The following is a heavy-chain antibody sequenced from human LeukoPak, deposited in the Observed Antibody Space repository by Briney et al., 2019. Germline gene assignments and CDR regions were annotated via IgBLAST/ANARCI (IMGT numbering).Heavy chain of an antibody. D-gene: IGHD1-7*01. Sequence: ASVKVSCKASGYTFTGYYIHWVRQAPGQGLEWMGWINPNSGGTNYAQKFQGRVTMTRDTSISTAYMELSRLRSDDTAVYYCARAGTTRVVPGYADYWGQGTLVTVSS. CDR1: GYTFTGYY. CDR2: INPNSGGT. J-gene: IGHJ4*02. V-gene: IGHV1-2*02. CDR3: ARAGTTRVVPGYADY.